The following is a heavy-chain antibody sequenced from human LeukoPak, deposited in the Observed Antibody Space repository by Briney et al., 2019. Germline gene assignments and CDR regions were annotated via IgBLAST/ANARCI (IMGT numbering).Heavy chain of an antibody. V-gene: IGHV1-69*15. CDR1: GGTFTSYA. CDR3: ARKLRLGGNWFDP. D-gene: IGHD1-26*01. CDR2: IFPISGTT. Sequence: SVKVSCKTSGGTFTSYAITWVRQAPGQGLEWMGKIFPISGTTNYAQKFQGRVTFTADESTSTAYMELSSLRSEDTALYYCARKLRLGGNWFDPWGQGTLVTVSS. J-gene: IGHJ5*02.